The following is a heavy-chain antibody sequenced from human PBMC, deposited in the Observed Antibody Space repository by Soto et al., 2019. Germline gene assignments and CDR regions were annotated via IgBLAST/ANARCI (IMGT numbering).Heavy chain of an antibody. CDR2: IYYSGST. V-gene: IGHV4-61*01. CDR3: AREAGKGEKL. J-gene: IGHJ4*02. Sequence: SETLSLTCTFSGFSVGSGICYLSWIRQPPGKGLEWIGYIYYSGSTNYNPSLKSRVTISVDTSKNQFSLKLSSVTAADTAVYYCAREAGKGEKLWGQGTLVTVSS. CDR1: GFSVGSGICY. D-gene: IGHD6-19*01.